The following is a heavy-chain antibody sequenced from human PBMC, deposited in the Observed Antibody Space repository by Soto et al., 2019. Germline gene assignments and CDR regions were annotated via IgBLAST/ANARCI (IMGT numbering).Heavy chain of an antibody. J-gene: IGHJ4*02. D-gene: IGHD5-12*01. CDR3: ARGNTGYGNFDY. V-gene: IGHV3-74*01. CDR1: GFTVTSYW. CDR2: TSPAGSST. Sequence: DVQLVESGGGIVQPGGSLRLSCAASGFTVTSYWMHWVRQAPGKGLVWVSRTSPAGSSTYYADFVRGRFTISKDTAKHTLYLQINSLGAEDTAVYYCARGNTGYGNFDYWGQGPLVTVSS.